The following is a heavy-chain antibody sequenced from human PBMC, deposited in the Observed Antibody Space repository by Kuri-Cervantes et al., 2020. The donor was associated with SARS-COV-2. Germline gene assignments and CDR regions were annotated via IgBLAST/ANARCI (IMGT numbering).Heavy chain of an antibody. CDR2: IKQDGSEK. Sequence: ESLKISCAASGFTFSSYAMSWVRQAPGKGLEWVANIKQDGSEKYYVDSVKGRFTISRDNAKKSLYLQMNSLRDEDTALYYCAKDIRRRQAARLLKYYYYGMDVWGQGTTVTVSS. D-gene: IGHD6-6*01. V-gene: IGHV3-7*03. CDR3: AKDIRRRQAARLLKYYYYGMDV. CDR1: GFTFSSYA. J-gene: IGHJ6*02.